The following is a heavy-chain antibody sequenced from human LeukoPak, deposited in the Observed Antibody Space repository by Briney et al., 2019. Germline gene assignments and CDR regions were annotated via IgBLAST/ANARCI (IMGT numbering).Heavy chain of an antibody. J-gene: IGHJ3*02. D-gene: IGHD2-2*01. CDR3: ARHLLSWRGGGIVVRAFDI. V-gene: IGHV4-39*01. Sequence: TSETLSLTCTVSGGSISSSSYYWGWIRQPPGKGLEWIGSIYYSGSTYYNPSLKSRVTISVDTSKNQFSLKLSSVTAADTAVYYCARHLLSWRGGGIVVRAFDIWGQGTMVTVSS. CDR2: IYYSGST. CDR1: GGSISSSSYY.